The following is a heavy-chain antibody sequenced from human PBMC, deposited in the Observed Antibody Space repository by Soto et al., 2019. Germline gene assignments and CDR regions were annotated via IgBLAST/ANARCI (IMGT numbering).Heavy chain of an antibody. CDR1: GFTFDDYT. D-gene: IGHD6-13*01. CDR3: ARGGSSRWYRERYYYYYYGMDV. J-gene: IGHJ6*02. Sequence: VSLRLSCAASGFTFDDYTMHWVRQAPGKGLEWVSLISWDGGSTIYYADSVKGRFTISRDNAKNSLYLQMNSLRAEDTAVYYCARGGSSRWYRERYYYYYYGMDVWGQGTTVTVSS. CDR2: ISWDGGSTI. V-gene: IGHV3-43*01.